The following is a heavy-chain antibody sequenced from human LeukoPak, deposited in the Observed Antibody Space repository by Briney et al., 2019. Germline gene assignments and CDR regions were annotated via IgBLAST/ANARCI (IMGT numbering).Heavy chain of an antibody. CDR1: GFTFSSYA. D-gene: IGHD3-16*01. Sequence: PGGSLRLSCAASGFTFSSYAMHWVRQAPGKGLEWVAVISYDGSNKYYADSVKGRFTISRDNSKNTLYLQMNSLRAEDTAVYYCARDGGPHYFDYWGQGTLVTVSS. J-gene: IGHJ4*02. V-gene: IGHV3-30-3*01. CDR3: ARDGGPHYFDY. CDR2: ISYDGSNK.